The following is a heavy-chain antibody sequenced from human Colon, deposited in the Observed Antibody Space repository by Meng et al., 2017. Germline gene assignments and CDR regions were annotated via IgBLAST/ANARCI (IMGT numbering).Heavy chain of an antibody. CDR3: ARDTTMTTGF. V-gene: IGHV1-2*06. D-gene: IGHD4-17*01. J-gene: IGHJ4*02. Sequence: ASVKVSCKASGYTFTAYYVHWVRQAPGQGLEWMGRINPNSGGTNYAQKFQGRVTMTRDTYISTAYMELSRLRSDDTAVYYCARDTTMTTGFWGQGTLVTVSS. CDR1: GYTFTAYY. CDR2: INPNSGGT.